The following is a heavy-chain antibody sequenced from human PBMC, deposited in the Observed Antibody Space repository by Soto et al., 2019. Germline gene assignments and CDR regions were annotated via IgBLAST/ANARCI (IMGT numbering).Heavy chain of an antibody. J-gene: IGHJ4*02. CDR3: ARRTMIVALDY. V-gene: IGHV4-30-4*01. CDR1: GGSISSGDYY. Sequence: QVQLQESGPGLVKPSQTLSLTCTVSGGSISSGDYYWSWIRQPPGKGLEWIGYIYYSGSTYYNPALKSRVTISGDTAKNQFSLKLSSVTAADTAVYYCARRTMIVALDYWGQGTLVTVSS. CDR2: IYYSGST. D-gene: IGHD3-22*01.